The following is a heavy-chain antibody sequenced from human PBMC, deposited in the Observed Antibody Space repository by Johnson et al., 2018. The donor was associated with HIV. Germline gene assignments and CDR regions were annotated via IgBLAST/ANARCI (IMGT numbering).Heavy chain of an antibody. V-gene: IGHV3-30*18. D-gene: IGHD3-16*01. CDR1: GFTFSSYG. J-gene: IGHJ3*02. CDR2: ISSDGSNK. Sequence: VQLVESGGGVDQPGRSLRLSCAASGFTFSSYGMHWVRQAPGKGLEWVAFISSDGSNKYFAVSVTGRFSISRDNSKNTLYLQMNSLTAEDTAVYYCAKPQWGLGCAFDIWGQGTMVTVSS. CDR3: AKPQWGLGCAFDI.